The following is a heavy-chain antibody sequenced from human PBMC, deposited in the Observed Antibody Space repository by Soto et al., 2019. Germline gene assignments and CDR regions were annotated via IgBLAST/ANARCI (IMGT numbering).Heavy chain of an antibody. CDR3: ARTGGMDV. J-gene: IGHJ6*02. Sequence: NPSETLSLTCAVYGGSFSGYYWSWLRQPPGKGPEWIGEINHSGNTKYNPSLESRVTISVDTSKNQFSLKLNSVSAADTAVYYCARTGGMDVWSQGATVTVSS. CDR2: INHSGNT. V-gene: IGHV4-34*01. CDR1: GGSFSGYY.